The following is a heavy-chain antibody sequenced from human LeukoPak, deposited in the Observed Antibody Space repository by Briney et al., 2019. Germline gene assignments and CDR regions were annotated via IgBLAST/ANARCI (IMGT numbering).Heavy chain of an antibody. CDR2: ISGSGDRM. J-gene: IGHJ5*02. CDR3: AKGAVTSFVGPLDP. Sequence: PGGSLRLSCAASGFTFSSYAMTWVRQAPGKGLEWVSTISGSGDRMDYADSVKGRFAISRDNSKNTLYLQMNSLRADDTAVYYCAKGAVTSFVGPLDPWGKGALVTVSS. D-gene: IGHD4-17*01. CDR1: GFTFSSYA. V-gene: IGHV3-23*01.